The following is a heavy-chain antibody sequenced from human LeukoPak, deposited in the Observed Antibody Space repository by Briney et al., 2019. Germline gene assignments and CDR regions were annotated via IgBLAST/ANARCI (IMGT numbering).Heavy chain of an antibody. J-gene: IGHJ1*01. CDR2: IYSGGST. D-gene: IGHD3-22*01. V-gene: IGHV3-66*01. CDR3: AKGPYDSSGYYSEAEYFQH. Sequence: PGGSLRLSCAASGFTVSSNYMSWVRQAPGKGLEWVSVIYSGGSTYYADSVKGRFTISRDNSKNTLYLQMNSLRAEDTAVYYCAKGPYDSSGYYSEAEYFQHWGQGTLVTVSS. CDR1: GFTVSSNY.